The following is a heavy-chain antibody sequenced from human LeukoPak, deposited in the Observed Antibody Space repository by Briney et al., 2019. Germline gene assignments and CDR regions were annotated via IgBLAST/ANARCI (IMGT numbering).Heavy chain of an antibody. Sequence: GASLRLSCAASGFTFSSYAMSWVRQAPGKGLEWVSAISGSGGSTYYADSVKGRFTISRDNSKNTLYLQMNSLRAEDTAVYYCAKGDSSGYYYFSYYFDYWGQGTLVTVSS. D-gene: IGHD3-22*01. J-gene: IGHJ4*02. CDR2: ISGSGGST. CDR3: AKGDSSGYYYFSYYFDY. V-gene: IGHV3-23*01. CDR1: GFTFSSYA.